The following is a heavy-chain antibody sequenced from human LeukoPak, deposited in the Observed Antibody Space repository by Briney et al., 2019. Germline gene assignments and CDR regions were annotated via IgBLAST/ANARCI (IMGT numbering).Heavy chain of an antibody. CDR1: GGTFSSYA. V-gene: IGHV1-69*04. Sequence: SVKVSCKASGGTFSSYAFSWVRQAPGQGLEWMGRIIPIFGIANNAQKFQGRVTITADKSTSTAYMELSSLRSEDTAVYYCARVLEYSGRWFDPWGQGTLVTVSS. CDR3: ARVLEYSGRWFDP. CDR2: IIPIFGIA. D-gene: IGHD3-3*01. J-gene: IGHJ5*02.